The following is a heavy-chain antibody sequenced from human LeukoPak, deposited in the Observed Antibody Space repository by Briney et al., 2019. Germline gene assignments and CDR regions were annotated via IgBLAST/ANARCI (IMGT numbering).Heavy chain of an antibody. CDR2: IYSSGYT. CDR3: ARGGHSVDS. Sequence: SETLSLTCTVSGGAIRSHYWNWIRQPAGKGLEWIGRIYSSGYTNDNPFLKSRITMSVDMSKNQFSLRLNSVTAADTAVYYCARGGHSVDSWGQGMLVTVSS. CDR1: GGAIRSHY. J-gene: IGHJ4*02. V-gene: IGHV4-4*07. D-gene: IGHD3-10*01.